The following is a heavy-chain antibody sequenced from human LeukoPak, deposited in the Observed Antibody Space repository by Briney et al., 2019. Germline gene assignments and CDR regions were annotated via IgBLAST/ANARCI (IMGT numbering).Heavy chain of an antibody. D-gene: IGHD3-3*01. Sequence: SVTVSCKASGGTFSSYAISWVRQAPGQGLEWMGRIIPILGIANYAQKFQGRVTITADKSTSTAYMELSSLRSEDTAVYYCARDFGPLGYWGQGTLVTVSS. CDR1: GGTFSSYA. J-gene: IGHJ4*02. CDR3: ARDFGPLGY. CDR2: IIPILGIA. V-gene: IGHV1-69*04.